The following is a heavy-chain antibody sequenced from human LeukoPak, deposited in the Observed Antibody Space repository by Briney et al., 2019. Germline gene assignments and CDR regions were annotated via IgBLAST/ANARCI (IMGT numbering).Heavy chain of an antibody. J-gene: IGHJ6*03. D-gene: IGHD6-19*01. CDR3: AKVGSSGRPRAYYYYMDV. CDR2: IRYDGSNK. Sequence: GGSLRLSCAASGFTFSSYGMHWVRQAPGKGLEWVAFIRYDGSNKYYADSVKGRFTISRDNSKNTLYLQMNSLRAEDTAVYYCAKVGSSGRPRAYYYYMDVWGKGTTVTVSS. V-gene: IGHV3-30*02. CDR1: GFTFSSYG.